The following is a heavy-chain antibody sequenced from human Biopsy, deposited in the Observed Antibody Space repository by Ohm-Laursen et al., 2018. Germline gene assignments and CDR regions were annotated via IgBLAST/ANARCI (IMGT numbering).Heavy chain of an antibody. V-gene: IGHV1-2*04. CDR2: INPNSGTT. J-gene: IGHJ1*01. CDR3: AKGQDLTAGAEYFQY. D-gene: IGHD3-9*01. CDR1: GYTFTGYF. Sequence: GASVKVSCKTSGYTFTGYFLHWVRQVPGQGLEWMGWINPNSGTTKIAENFQGSVTMIRDTSITTAYLDLTRLTSDDTAVYFCAKGQDLTAGAEYFQYWGQGALITVSS.